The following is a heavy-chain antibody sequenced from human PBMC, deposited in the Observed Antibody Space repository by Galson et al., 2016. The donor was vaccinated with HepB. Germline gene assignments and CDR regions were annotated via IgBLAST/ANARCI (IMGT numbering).Heavy chain of an antibody. CDR2: LSDSGGST. CDR1: TFSRYA. Sequence: TFSRYAMSWVRQAPGKGLEWVSGLSDSGGSTDYTGSVKGRFTISRDNSKNTLYLQMNSLRAEDTAVYYCAKAQGPHHQMYHYFDYWGQGTLVTVSS. CDR3: AKAQGPHHQMYHYFDY. J-gene: IGHJ4*02. V-gene: IGHV3-23*01. D-gene: IGHD2-2*01.